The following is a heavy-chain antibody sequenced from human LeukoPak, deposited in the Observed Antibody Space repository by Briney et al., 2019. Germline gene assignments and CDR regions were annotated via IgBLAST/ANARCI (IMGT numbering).Heavy chain of an antibody. J-gene: IGHJ3*02. CDR1: GGSISSYY. CDR2: IYDSGST. Sequence: SETLSLTCTVSGGSISSYYWSWIRQPPGKGLEWIGYIYDSGSTNYNPSLKSRVTISVDTSQNQFSLKLSSVTAADTAVYYCACLTTADAFDIWGQGTMVTVSS. D-gene: IGHD3-22*01. CDR3: ACLTTADAFDI. V-gene: IGHV4-59*01.